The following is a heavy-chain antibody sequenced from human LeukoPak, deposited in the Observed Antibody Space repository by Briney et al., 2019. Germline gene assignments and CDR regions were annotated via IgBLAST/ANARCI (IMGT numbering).Heavy chain of an antibody. V-gene: IGHV3-9*01. CDR2: ISWNSGSI. CDR3: AKAVIDYDSSGYPYLYFDY. J-gene: IGHJ4*02. Sequence: SLRLSCAASGFTFDEYAMDWVRQAPGKGLEWVSGISWNSGSIVYADSVKGRFTISRDNAKNSLYLQMNSLRAEDTAFYYCAKAVIDYDSSGYPYLYFDYWGQGTLVTVSS. D-gene: IGHD3-22*01. CDR1: GFTFDEYA.